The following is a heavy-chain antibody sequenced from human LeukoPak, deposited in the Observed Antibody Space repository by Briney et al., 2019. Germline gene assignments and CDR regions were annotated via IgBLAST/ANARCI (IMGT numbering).Heavy chain of an antibody. D-gene: IGHD6-13*01. CDR1: GFIVSSNY. CDR3: ASAGPYSRLDY. J-gene: IGHJ4*02. Sequence: HPGGSLRLSCAASGFIVSSNYMSWVRQAPGKGLEWVSVTYSGGSTYYADSVKGRFTISRDNSKNTLYLQMESLRAEDTAVYYCASAGPYSRLDYWGQGTLVTVSS. V-gene: IGHV3-53*01. CDR2: TYSGGST.